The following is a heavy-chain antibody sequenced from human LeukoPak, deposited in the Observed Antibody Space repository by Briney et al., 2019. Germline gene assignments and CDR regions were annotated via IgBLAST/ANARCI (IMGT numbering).Heavy chain of an antibody. D-gene: IGHD2-2*01. CDR3: ARSCSTSCYLVGSPLYDY. CDR1: GFTFTSSA. V-gene: IGHV1-2*02. J-gene: IGHJ4*02. CDR2: INPNSGGT. Sequence: GASVKVSCKASGFTFTSSAMQWVRQAPGQGLEWMGWINPNSGGTNYAQKFQGRVTMTGDTSISTAYMELSRLRSDGTAVYYCARSCSTSCYLVGSPLYDYWGQGTLVTVSS.